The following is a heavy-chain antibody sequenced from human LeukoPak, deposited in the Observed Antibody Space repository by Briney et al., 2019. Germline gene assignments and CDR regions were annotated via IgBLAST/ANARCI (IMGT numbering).Heavy chain of an antibody. Sequence: GGSLRLSCAASGFTFSSYAMHWVRQAPGKGLEWVAIISYDGSQEYHAGSVKGRFTISRDNSENTLFLQMNSLRVEDTAVYYCARAFGYSAYDNFDYWGQGTLVTVSS. V-gene: IGHV3-30-3*01. CDR1: GFTFSSYA. D-gene: IGHD5-12*01. CDR2: ISYDGSQE. J-gene: IGHJ4*02. CDR3: ARAFGYSAYDNFDY.